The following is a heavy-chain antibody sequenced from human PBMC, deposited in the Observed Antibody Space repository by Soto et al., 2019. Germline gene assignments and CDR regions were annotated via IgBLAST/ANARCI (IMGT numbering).Heavy chain of an antibody. CDR2: ISGSGGST. J-gene: IGHJ6*02. D-gene: IGHD4-17*01. V-gene: IGHV3-23*01. CDR1: GFTFSSYA. CDR3: AKAPYGDYYYYGMDV. Sequence: HPGGSLRLSCAASGFTFSSYAMSWVRQAPGKGLEWVSAISGSGGSTYYADSVKGRFTISRDNSKNTLYLQMNSLRAEDTAVYYCAKAPYGDYYYYGMDVWGQGTTVTVSS.